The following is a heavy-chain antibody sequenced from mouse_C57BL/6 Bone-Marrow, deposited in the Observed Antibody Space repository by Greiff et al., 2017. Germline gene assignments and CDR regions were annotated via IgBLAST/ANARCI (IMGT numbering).Heavy chain of an antibody. V-gene: IGHV1-55*01. D-gene: IGHD1-1*01. Sequence: QVQLQQPGAELVKPGASVKMSCKASGYTFTSYWITWVKQRPGQGLEWIGDIYPGSGSTNYNEKFKSKATLTVDTSSSTAYMQLSSLTSEDSAVYDCARRPLTSVTPYVDYWGQGTTLTVSS. CDR3: ARRPLTSVTPYVDY. CDR2: IYPGSGST. CDR1: GYTFTSYW. J-gene: IGHJ2*01.